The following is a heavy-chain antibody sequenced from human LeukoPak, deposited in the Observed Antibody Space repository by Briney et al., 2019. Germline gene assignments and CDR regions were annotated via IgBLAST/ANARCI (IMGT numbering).Heavy chain of an antibody. J-gene: IGHJ3*02. CDR1: GGSISSSSYY. D-gene: IGHD1-26*01. CDR2: IYYSGST. V-gene: IGHV4-39*07. CDR3: AGDSPYSGSYSLTRCNAFDI. Sequence: SETLSLTCTVSGGSISSSSYYWGWIRQPPGKGLKWIGSIYYSGSTYYNPSLKSRVTISVDTSKNQFSLKLSSVTAADTAVYYRAGDSPYSGSYSLTRCNAFDIWGQGTIVNVSS.